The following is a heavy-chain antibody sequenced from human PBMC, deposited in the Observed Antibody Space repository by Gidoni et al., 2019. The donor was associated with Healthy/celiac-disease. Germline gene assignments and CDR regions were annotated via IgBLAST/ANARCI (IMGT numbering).Heavy chain of an antibody. V-gene: IGHV2-5*01. CDR3: AHRYTYYDYVWVIYRPRQFDY. CDR1: GFTLSTSGVG. Sequence: QITLKESGPTLVKPTQTLTLTCTFSGFTLSTSGVGVGWIRQLPGKAREWLALIYWNDDKRYSPSLKSRLTITKDTSKNQVVLTMTIMDPVDTATYYCAHRYTYYDYVWVIYRPRQFDYWGQGTLVTVSS. CDR2: IYWNDDK. J-gene: IGHJ4*02. D-gene: IGHD3-16*02.